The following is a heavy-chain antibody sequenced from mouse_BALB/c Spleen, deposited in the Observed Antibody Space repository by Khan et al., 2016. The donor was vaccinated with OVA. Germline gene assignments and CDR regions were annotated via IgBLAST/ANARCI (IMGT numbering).Heavy chain of an antibody. J-gene: IGHJ3*01. CDR2: INPNNDYT. CDR1: GYTFTSYT. V-gene: IGHV1-4*01. D-gene: IGHD2-14*01. Sequence: QVQLKQSGAELARPGASVKMSCKASGYTFTSYTVHWVRQRPGQALEWIGHINPNNDYTNYNQNFKDQATLIVDKSSSTAYMQLSSLTSEDSAVYYCVREGAYYGSDGWFAYWGQGTLVTVSA. CDR3: VREGAYYGSDGWFAY.